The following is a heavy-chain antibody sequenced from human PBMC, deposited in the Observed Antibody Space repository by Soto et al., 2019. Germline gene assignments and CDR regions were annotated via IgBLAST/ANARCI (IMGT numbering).Heavy chain of an antibody. Sequence: QVQLVESGGGVVQPGRSLRLSCAASGFTFSSYGMHWVRQAPGKGLEWVAVISYDGSNTYYADSVKGRFTISRDNSKNTLYLQMNSLRAEDTAVYYCAKDPAIVLVPAAIGGEYWGQGTLVTVSS. D-gene: IGHD2-2*01. CDR3: AKDPAIVLVPAAIGGEY. J-gene: IGHJ4*02. CDR1: GFTFSSYG. V-gene: IGHV3-30*18. CDR2: ISYDGSNT.